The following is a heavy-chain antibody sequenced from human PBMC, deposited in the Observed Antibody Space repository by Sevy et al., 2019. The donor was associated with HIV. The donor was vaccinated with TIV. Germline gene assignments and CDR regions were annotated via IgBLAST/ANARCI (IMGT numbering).Heavy chain of an antibody. CDR2: ISNSGSNT. CDR1: GFTFTSYA. D-gene: IGHD1-26*01. Sequence: GRSLRLSCPVSGFTFTSYAMSWVRQAPGRGLEWVSTISNSGSNTHYADSVKGRFTISRDNSKNTLYLEMNSLRAEDTAIYYCATDVGPIMFDYWGQGTLVTVSS. V-gene: IGHV3-23*01. J-gene: IGHJ4*02. CDR3: ATDVGPIMFDY.